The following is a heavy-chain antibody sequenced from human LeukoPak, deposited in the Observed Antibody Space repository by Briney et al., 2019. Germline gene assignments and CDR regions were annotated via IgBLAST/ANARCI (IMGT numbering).Heavy chain of an antibody. V-gene: IGHV3-23*01. D-gene: IGHD3-22*01. CDR2: ISDRAGGQ. J-gene: IGHJ4*02. CDR1: GITLSNYG. Sequence: GGSLRLSCAVSGITLSNYGMSWVRQAPGKGLEWVAGISDRAGGQNYAESGKGRFTISRDSRKNTLYLQMNSLRAEVTAVYLCAKRGVVIRVILVGFHKEAYCFDSWGQGALVTVSS. CDR3: AKRGVVIRVILVGFHKEAYCFDS.